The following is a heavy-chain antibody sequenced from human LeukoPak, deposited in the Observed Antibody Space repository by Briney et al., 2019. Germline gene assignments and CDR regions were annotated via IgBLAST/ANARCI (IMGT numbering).Heavy chain of an antibody. Sequence: GGSLRLSCAASGVTFSTYAMSWVRQAPRGGLEWVSGITNSGDSTYYAASMKGRITISRDNPKNTLYLQMNSLRAADTAVYYCARLGEWLVYDAFHIWGQGTLVTVSS. D-gene: IGHD6-19*01. V-gene: IGHV3-23*01. J-gene: IGHJ3*02. CDR2: ITNSGDST. CDR3: ARLGEWLVYDAFHI. CDR1: GVTFSTYA.